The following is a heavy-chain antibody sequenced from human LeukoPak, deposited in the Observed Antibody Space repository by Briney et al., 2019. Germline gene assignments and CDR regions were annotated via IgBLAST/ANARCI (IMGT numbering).Heavy chain of an antibody. J-gene: IGHJ5*02. CDR1: GFTFSSYS. CDR3: ARGNFDWVINWFDP. D-gene: IGHD3-9*01. Sequence: GGSLRLSCAASGFTFSSYSMNWVRQAPGKGLEWVSYISSSSSTIYYADSVKGRFTISGDNAKNSLYPQMNSLRDEDTAVYYCARGNFDWVINWFDPWGQGTLVTVSS. CDR2: ISSSSSTI. V-gene: IGHV3-48*02.